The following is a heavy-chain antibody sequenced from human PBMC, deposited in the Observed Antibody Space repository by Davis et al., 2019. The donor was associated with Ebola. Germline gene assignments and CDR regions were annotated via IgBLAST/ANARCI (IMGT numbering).Heavy chain of an antibody. D-gene: IGHD2-15*01. Sequence: GESLKISCAASGFTISEIYMSWIRQAPGKGLEWVSYISHSGDKIFYADSVEGRFTISRDNAKNSLFLQMNSLRVEDTAVYYCARTGYSPHWGQGTLVTVSS. CDR2: ISHSGDKI. J-gene: IGHJ4*02. V-gene: IGHV3-11*01. CDR3: ARTGYSPH. CDR1: GFTISEIY.